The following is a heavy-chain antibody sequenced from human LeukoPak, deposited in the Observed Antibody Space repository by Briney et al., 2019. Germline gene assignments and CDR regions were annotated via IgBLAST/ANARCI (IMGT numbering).Heavy chain of an antibody. V-gene: IGHV1-2*06. CDR2: INPNSGDT. D-gene: IGHD3-22*01. CDR3: AREYDSSFGPAFDI. J-gene: IGHJ3*02. Sequence: GASVKVSCKASGYTFTGYYMHWVRQAPGQGLEWMGRINPNSGDTNYAQKFQGRVTMTRDTSISTAYMELSRLRSDDTAVYYCAREYDSSFGPAFDIWGQGTMVTVSS. CDR1: GYTFTGYY.